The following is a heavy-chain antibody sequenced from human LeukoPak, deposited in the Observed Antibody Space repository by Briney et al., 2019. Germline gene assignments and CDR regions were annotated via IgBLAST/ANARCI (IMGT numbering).Heavy chain of an antibody. CDR3: AKDLGYSNFYFDY. CDR1: GFTFSSYG. Sequence: GGSLRLSCAASGFTFSSYGMHWVRQAPGKGLEWVAFIRYDGSNKYYADSVKGRSTISRDNSKNTLYLQMNSLRAEDTAVYYCAKDLGYSNFYFDYWGQGTLVTVSS. J-gene: IGHJ4*02. V-gene: IGHV3-30*02. D-gene: IGHD4-11*01. CDR2: IRYDGSNK.